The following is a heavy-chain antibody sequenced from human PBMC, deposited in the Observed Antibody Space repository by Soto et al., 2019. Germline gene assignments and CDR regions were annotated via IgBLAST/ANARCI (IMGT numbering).Heavy chain of an antibody. CDR2: INHSGST. Sequence: LSLTCAVYGGSFSGYYWSWIRQPPGKGLEWIGEINHSGSTNYNPSLKSRVTISVDTSKSQFSLKLSSVTAADTAVYYCAKSSYGDYGPPYFDYWGQGTLVTVSP. D-gene: IGHD4-17*01. V-gene: IGHV4-34*01. J-gene: IGHJ4*02. CDR3: AKSSYGDYGPPYFDY. CDR1: GGSFSGYY.